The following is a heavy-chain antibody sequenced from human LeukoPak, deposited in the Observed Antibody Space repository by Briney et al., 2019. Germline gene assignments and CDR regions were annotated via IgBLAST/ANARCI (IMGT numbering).Heavy chain of an antibody. V-gene: IGHV3-21*01. J-gene: IGHJ4*02. CDR2: ISGSHTYI. CDR3: ARDREWEVFDY. D-gene: IGHD1-26*01. Sequence: GGSLRLSCAASGFTFSRYLMSWVRQAPGKGLEWVASISGSHTYISYADSVKGRFTISRDNAKNSLYLQMNSLRADDTVVYYCARDREWEVFDYWGRGTVVSVSS. CDR1: GFTFSRYL.